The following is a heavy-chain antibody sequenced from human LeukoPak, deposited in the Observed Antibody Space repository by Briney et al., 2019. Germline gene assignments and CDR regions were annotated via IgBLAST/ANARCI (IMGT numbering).Heavy chain of an antibody. V-gene: IGHV3-30*02. CDR1: GFTFSSYG. D-gene: IGHD3-10*01. Sequence: GGSLRLSCAASGFTFSSYGMHWVRQAPGKGLEWVAFIRYDGSNKYYADSVKGRFTISRDNSKNTLYLQMNSLRAEDTAVYYCAKLLQKITMVRGESGFDYWGQGTLLTVSS. CDR3: AKLLQKITMVRGESGFDY. J-gene: IGHJ4*02. CDR2: IRYDGSNK.